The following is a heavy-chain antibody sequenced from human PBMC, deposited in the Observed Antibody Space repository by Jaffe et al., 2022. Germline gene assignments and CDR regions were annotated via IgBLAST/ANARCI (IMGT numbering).Heavy chain of an antibody. CDR1: GFTFSSYE. V-gene: IGHV3-48*03. D-gene: IGHD5-18*01. Sequence: EVQLVESGGGLVQPGGSLRLSCAASGFTFSSYEMNWVRQAPGKGLEWVSYISSSGSTIYYADSVKGRFTISRDNAKNSLYLQMNSLRAEDTAVYYCARDGGYSYGYPPEFDYWGQGTLVTVSS. CDR3: ARDGGYSYGYPPEFDY. J-gene: IGHJ4*02. CDR2: ISSSGSTI.